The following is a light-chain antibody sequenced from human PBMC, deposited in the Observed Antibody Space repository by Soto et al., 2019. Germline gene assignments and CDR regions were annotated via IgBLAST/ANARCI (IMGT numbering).Light chain of an antibody. CDR2: YDS. J-gene: IGLJ2*01. CDR3: QVWDSSSDHVV. Sequence: SYELTQRPSVSVAPGKTARITCGGNNIGSKCVHWYQQKPGQAPVLVIYYDSDRPSGIPERFSGSNSGNTATLTISRVEAGDEAGYYCQVWDSSSDHVVFGGGTKLTVL. V-gene: IGLV3-21*04. CDR1: NIGSKC.